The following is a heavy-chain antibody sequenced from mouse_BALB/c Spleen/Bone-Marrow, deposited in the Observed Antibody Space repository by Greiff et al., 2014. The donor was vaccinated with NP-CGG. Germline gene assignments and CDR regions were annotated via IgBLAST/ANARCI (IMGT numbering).Heavy chain of an antibody. CDR2: IRNKANGYTT. J-gene: IGHJ1*01. CDR1: GFTFTDYY. V-gene: IGHV7-3*02. Sequence: DVHLVESGGGLVQPGGSLRLSCATPGFTFTDYYMSWVRQPPGKALEWLGFIRNKANGYTTEYSASVKGRFTISRDNSQSILYLQMNTLRAEDSATYYCAREGVYYGNPYWYFDVWGAGTTVTVSS. CDR3: AREGVYYGNPYWYFDV. D-gene: IGHD2-1*01.